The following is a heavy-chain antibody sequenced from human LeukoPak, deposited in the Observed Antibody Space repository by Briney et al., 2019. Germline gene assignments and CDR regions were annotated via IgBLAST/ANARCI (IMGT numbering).Heavy chain of an antibody. Sequence: ASVKVSCKASGYTFTSYDINWVRQATGQGLEWMGWMNPNSGNTGYAQKFQGRVTITRNTSISTAYMELSSLRYEDTAVYYCARDYSSSGYFDYWGQGTLVTVSS. J-gene: IGHJ4*02. CDR2: MNPNSGNT. D-gene: IGHD6-6*01. CDR1: GYTFTSYD. CDR3: ARDYSSSGYFDY. V-gene: IGHV1-8*03.